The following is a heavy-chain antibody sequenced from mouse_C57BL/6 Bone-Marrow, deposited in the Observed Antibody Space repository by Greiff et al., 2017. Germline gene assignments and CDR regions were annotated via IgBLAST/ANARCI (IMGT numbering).Heavy chain of an antibody. CDR3: ARLYYSNYGRPYWYFDV. J-gene: IGHJ1*03. CDR2: IIPGSGST. D-gene: IGHD2-5*01. V-gene: IGHV1-9*01. CDR1: GYTFTGYW. Sequence: QVQLKESGAELMKPGASVKLSCKATGYTFTGYWIEWVKQRPGHGLEWIGEIIPGSGSTNYNEKFKGKATFTADTSSNTAYMQLSSLTTEDSAIYYCARLYYSNYGRPYWYFDVWGTGTTVTVSS.